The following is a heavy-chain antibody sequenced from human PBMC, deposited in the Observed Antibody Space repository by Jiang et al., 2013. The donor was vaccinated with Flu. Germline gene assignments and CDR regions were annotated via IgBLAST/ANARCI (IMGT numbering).Heavy chain of an antibody. Sequence: AASGFTFSSYGMHWVRQAPGKGLEWVAFIRYDGSNKYYADSVKGRFTISRDNSKNTLYLQMNSLRAEDTAVYYCAKPTRAGGRTPYYFDYWGQGTLVTVSS. V-gene: IGHV3-30*02. CDR2: IRYDGSNK. D-gene: IGHD1-14*01. CDR3: AKPTRAGGRTPYYFDY. J-gene: IGHJ4*02. CDR1: GFTFSSYG.